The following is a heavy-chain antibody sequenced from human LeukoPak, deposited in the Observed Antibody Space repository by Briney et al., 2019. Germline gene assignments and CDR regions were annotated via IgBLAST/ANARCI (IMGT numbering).Heavy chain of an antibody. Sequence: GGSLRLSCAASGFTFSSFAMHWVRQAPGKGLEWVAVISYDGSNQYSADSVKGRFTISRDNSKNTLYLQMNSLRAEDTAVYCCARVGDGYNYLSDYWGQGTLVTVSS. CDR1: GFTFSSFA. V-gene: IGHV3-30-3*01. CDR2: ISYDGSNQ. D-gene: IGHD5-24*01. J-gene: IGHJ4*02. CDR3: ARVGDGYNYLSDY.